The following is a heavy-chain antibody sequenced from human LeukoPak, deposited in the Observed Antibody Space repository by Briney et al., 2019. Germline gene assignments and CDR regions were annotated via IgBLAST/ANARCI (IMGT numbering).Heavy chain of an antibody. CDR3: ARFDTSYYFDY. V-gene: IGHV1-18*01. CDR1: GYTFTSYG. CDR2: ISAYNGNT. Sequence: ASVEVSCKASGYTFTSYGISLVRQAPGQGLEWMGWISAYNGNTAYAPKLQGRVTMTTGTSTSTANIELRSLRSDDTAVYYSARFDTSYYFDYWGQGTLVTVSS. J-gene: IGHJ4*02.